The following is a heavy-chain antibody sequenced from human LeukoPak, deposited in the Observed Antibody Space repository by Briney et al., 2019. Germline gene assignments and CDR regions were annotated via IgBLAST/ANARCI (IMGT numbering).Heavy chain of an antibody. Sequence: PSQTLSLTCAVSGGSISSGGYSWSWIRQPPGKGLEWIGYIYHSGSTYYNPSLKSRVTISVDRSKNQFSLKLSSVTPEDTAVYYCARAEPTSVFVIWGQGTMVTVSS. V-gene: IGHV4-30-2*01. CDR1: GGSISSGGYS. CDR2: IYHSGST. D-gene: IGHD1-26*01. J-gene: IGHJ3*02. CDR3: ARAEPTSVFVI.